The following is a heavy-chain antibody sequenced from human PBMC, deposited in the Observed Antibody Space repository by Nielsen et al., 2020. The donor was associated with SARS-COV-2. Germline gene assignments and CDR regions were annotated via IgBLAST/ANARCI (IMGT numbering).Heavy chain of an antibody. CDR3: ATNPAAAANYYYYYGMDV. J-gene: IGHJ6*02. D-gene: IGHD6-13*01. V-gene: IGHV3-11*06. Sequence: GESLKISCAASGFTFSDYYMSWIRQAPGKGLEWVSYISSSSSYTNYADSVKGRFTISRDNAKNSLYLQMNSLRAEDTAVYYCATNPAAAANYYYYYGMDVWGQGTTVTVSS. CDR2: ISSSSSYT. CDR1: GFTFSDYY.